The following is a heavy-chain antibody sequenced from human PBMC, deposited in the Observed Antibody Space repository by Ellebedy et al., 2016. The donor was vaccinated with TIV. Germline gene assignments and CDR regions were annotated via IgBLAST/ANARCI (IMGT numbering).Heavy chain of an antibody. Sequence: AASVKVSCKASGGTFSSYAISWVRQAPGQGLEWMGWINPNSGGTNYAQKFQGRVTMTRDTSISTAYMELSRLRSDDTAVYYCARVWYYYGMDVWGQGTTVTVSS. V-gene: IGHV1-2*02. CDR2: INPNSGGT. D-gene: IGHD3-10*01. J-gene: IGHJ6*02. CDR3: ARVWYYYGMDV. CDR1: GGTFSSYA.